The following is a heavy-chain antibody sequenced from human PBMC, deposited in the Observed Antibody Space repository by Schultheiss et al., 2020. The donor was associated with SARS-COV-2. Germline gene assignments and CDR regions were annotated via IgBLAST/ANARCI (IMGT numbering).Heavy chain of an antibody. V-gene: IGHV3-21*01. Sequence: GGSLRLSCAASGFTFGTYNMHWVRQAPGKGLEFVASIRSNGRDIYYADSMQGRFTVSRDNANNSLYLQMHSLRAEDTAVYYCVRDRSWWTPYNCFDLWGRGTLVTVSS. CDR1: GFTFGTYN. D-gene: IGHD2-15*01. CDR2: IRSNGRDI. J-gene: IGHJ5*02. CDR3: VRDRSWWTPYNCFDL.